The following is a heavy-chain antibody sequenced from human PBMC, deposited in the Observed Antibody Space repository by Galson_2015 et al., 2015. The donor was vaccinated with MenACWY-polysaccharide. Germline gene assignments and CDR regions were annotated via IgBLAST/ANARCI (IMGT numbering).Heavy chain of an antibody. V-gene: IGHV1-8*01. CDR1: GYKFSSYD. CDR2: MNPNSGNT. Sequence: SVKVSCKASGYKFSSYDINWVRQASGQGLEWMGWMNPNSGNTGYPQRFQGRVAMTRYTATSTAYMELRMLRYDDTAVYYCTRIIARKHPFVDSWGQGTLVSVS. D-gene: IGHD2-21*01. CDR3: TRIIARKHPFVDS. J-gene: IGHJ4*02.